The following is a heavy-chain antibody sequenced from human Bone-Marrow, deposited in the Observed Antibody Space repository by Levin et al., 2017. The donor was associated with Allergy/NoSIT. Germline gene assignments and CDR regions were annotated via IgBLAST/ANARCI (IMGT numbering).Heavy chain of an antibody. V-gene: IGHV3-30-3*01. CDR2: ISYDGSNK. CDR3: ARAMGDYFDY. Sequence: AGGSLRLSCAASGFTFSSYAMHWVRQAPGKGLEWVAVISYDGSNKYYADSVKGRFTISRDNSKNTLYLQMNSLRAEDTAVYYCARAMGDYFDYWGQGTLVTVSS. D-gene: IGHD3-16*01. J-gene: IGHJ4*02. CDR1: GFTFSSYA.